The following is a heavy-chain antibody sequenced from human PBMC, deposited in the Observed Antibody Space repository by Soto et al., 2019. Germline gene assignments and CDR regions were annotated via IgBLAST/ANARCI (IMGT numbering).Heavy chain of an antibody. Sequence: PSETLSLTCTVSGGFISNYYWSWIRQPPGKGLEWIGYIYYTGSTNYNPSLKSRVSISLGTSKNQFSLRLSSVTAADTAVYYCARHSRAVRSYAMDVWGQGPTVTLSS. CDR1: GGFISNYY. CDR2: IYYTGST. V-gene: IGHV4-59*08. D-gene: IGHD3-16*01. CDR3: ARHSRAVRSYAMDV. J-gene: IGHJ6*02.